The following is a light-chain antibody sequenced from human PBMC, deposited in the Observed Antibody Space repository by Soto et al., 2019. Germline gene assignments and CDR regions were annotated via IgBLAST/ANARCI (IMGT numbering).Light chain of an antibody. CDR1: QSVSSY. CDR2: GAS. Sequence: EIVWTQSPATLSLSPGERAPLSCRASQSVSSYLAWYQQKPGQGPRLLLYGASSRATGTPDRFSGSGSGTDFTLTSNSLEPEDFALYYCQQYGSSPPTFGQGTKVDIK. V-gene: IGKV3-20*01. CDR3: QQYGSSPPT. J-gene: IGKJ1*01.